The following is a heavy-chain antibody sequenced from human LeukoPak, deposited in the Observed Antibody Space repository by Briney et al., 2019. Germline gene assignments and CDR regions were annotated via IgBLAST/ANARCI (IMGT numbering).Heavy chain of an antibody. CDR2: ISSRGGTI. CDR3: ARDLGQYYDTSDNWFDP. J-gene: IGHJ5*02. D-gene: IGHD3-22*01. CDR1: GFAFSSYE. V-gene: IGHV3-48*03. Sequence: PGGSLRLSCAASGFAFSSYEMTWVRQAPGKGLEWVSYISSRGGTIYYADSVKGRFTISRDNAKNSLYLQMNSLRAEDTAVYYCARDLGQYYDTSDNWFDPWGQGTLVTVSS.